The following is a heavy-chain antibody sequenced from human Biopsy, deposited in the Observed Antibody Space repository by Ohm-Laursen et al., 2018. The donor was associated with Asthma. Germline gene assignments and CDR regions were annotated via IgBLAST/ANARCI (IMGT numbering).Heavy chain of an antibody. Sequence: SLRLSCTASGFTFSGYSMNWVRQAPGKGLEWVAVIWYDGSNKYYADSVKGRFTISRDNSKNTLYLQMNSLRAEDTAVYYCARSIYDFWSGYYGMDVWGQGTTVTVSS. CDR2: IWYDGSNK. D-gene: IGHD3-3*01. V-gene: IGHV3-33*08. CDR1: GFTFSGYS. J-gene: IGHJ6*02. CDR3: ARSIYDFWSGYYGMDV.